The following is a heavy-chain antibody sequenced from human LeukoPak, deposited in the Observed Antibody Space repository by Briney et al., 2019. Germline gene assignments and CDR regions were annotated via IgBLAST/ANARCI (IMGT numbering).Heavy chain of an antibody. D-gene: IGHD7-27*01. Sequence: SETLSLTCAVYGGSFSVYYWSWIRQPPGKGLEWIAEINHSGSTNYNPSLKSRVTISVDTSKNQFSLKLSSVTAADTAVYYCASTFTLTGEPPTPGGFDYWGQGTLVTVSS. CDR3: ASTFTLTGEPPTPGGFDY. CDR1: GGSFSVYY. J-gene: IGHJ4*02. V-gene: IGHV4-34*01. CDR2: INHSGST.